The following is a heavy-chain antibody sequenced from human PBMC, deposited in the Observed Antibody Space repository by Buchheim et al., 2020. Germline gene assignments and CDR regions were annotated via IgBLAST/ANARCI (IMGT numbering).Heavy chain of an antibody. V-gene: IGHV1-3*01. Sequence: QVQLVQSGAEVKKPGASVKVSCKASGYTFTSYAMHWVRQAPGQRLEWMGWINAGNANTQYSQKFQGRVTITRDTSATTAYMELSSLRSEDTAVYYCARDSGYYYMDVWGKGTT. J-gene: IGHJ6*03. CDR2: INAGNANT. CDR3: ARDSGYYYMDV. CDR1: GYTFTSYA. D-gene: IGHD1-26*01.